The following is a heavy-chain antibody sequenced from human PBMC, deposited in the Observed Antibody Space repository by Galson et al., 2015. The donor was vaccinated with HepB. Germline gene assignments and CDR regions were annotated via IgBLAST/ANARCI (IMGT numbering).Heavy chain of an antibody. CDR1: GYTFTSHG. J-gene: IGHJ4*02. Sequence: SVKVSCKASGYTFTSHGMHWVRQAPGQRPEWMGWINIGNGNTRYSQKFQGRVTITRDTSARTVCMELSSLRSEDTAMYYCARTLNISAAGDYWGQGTLVTVSS. D-gene: IGHD2/OR15-2a*01. CDR3: ARTLNISAAGDY. V-gene: IGHV1-3*04. CDR2: INIGNGNT.